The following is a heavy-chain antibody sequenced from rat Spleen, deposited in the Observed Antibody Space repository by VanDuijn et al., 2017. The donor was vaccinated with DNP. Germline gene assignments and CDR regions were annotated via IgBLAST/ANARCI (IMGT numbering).Heavy chain of an antibody. CDR1: GFTFSDYA. Sequence: EVLLVESGGGLVQPGRSLKLSCAASGFTFSDYAMAWVRQAPKKGLEWVATISYDGSRTYYRDSVKGRFTISRDNAKSTLYLQMDSLRSEDTATYYCARQFGFYYFDYWGQGVMVTVSS. CDR3: ARQFGFYYFDY. V-gene: IGHV5-17*01. CDR2: ISYDGSRT. J-gene: IGHJ2*01. D-gene: IGHD4-3*01.